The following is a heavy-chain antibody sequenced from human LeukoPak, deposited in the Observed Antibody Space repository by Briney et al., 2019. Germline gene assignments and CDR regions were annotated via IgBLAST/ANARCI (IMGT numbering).Heavy chain of an antibody. J-gene: IGHJ6*02. CDR2: INPNSGGT. CDR3: AREKTLEVLYGMDV. Sequence: ASVKVSCKASGYTFTGYYMHWVRQAPGQGLEWMGWINPNSGGTNYAQKFQGRVTMTRDTSISTAYMELSRLRSEDTAVYYCAREKTLEVLYGMDVWGQGTTVTVSS. CDR1: GYTFTGYY. V-gene: IGHV1-2*02.